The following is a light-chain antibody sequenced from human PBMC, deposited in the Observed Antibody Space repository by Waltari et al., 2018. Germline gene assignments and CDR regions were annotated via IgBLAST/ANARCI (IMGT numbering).Light chain of an antibody. J-gene: IGKJ2*01. CDR3: QQYTSSPYT. Sequence: EIVLTQSPGTLSLSPGERATLSCRASQSITSSYLAWYQQKPCQAPRLLIYGASSRATGTPDRFSGGGSGTDFTLTISRLEPEDSAVYHCQQYTSSPYTFGQGTKLEIK. CDR2: GAS. V-gene: IGKV3-20*01. CDR1: QSITSSY.